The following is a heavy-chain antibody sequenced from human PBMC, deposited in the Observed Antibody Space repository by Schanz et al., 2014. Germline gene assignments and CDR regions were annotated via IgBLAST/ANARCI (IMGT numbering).Heavy chain of an antibody. J-gene: IGHJ6*02. CDR3: ARDDRAYYYGMDV. CDR1: GYSFTPFP. D-gene: IGHD3-22*01. Sequence: QVQLVQSGAEVKKPGSSVKVSCKASGYSFTPFPIHWVRQAPGQGLEWMGWINPNTGGTNFAQKFQGWVTVTRDTSISTVYMELSRVTYEDTAVYYCARDDRAYYYGMDVWGQGTTVTVSS. V-gene: IGHV1-2*04. CDR2: INPNTGGT.